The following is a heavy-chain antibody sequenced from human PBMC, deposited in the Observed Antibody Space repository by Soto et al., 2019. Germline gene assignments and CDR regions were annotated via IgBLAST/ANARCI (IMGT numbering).Heavy chain of an antibody. D-gene: IGHD3-10*01. CDR1: GFTFSSYS. V-gene: IGHV3-21*01. J-gene: IGHJ4*02. CDR3: ARDLAPLWFGESTNPDY. Sequence: GSLRLSCAASGFTFSSYSMNWVRQAPGKGLEWVSSISSSSSYIYYADSVKGRFTISRDNAKNSLYLQMNSLRAEDTAVYYCARDLAPLWFGESTNPDYWGQGTLVTVSS. CDR2: ISSSSSYI.